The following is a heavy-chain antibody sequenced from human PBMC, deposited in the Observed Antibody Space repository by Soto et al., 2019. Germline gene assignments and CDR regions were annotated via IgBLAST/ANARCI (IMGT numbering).Heavy chain of an antibody. CDR3: AKQHQLLWEALDY. J-gene: IGHJ4*02. CDR2: ISYDGSNK. V-gene: IGHV3-30*18. Sequence: GGSLRLSCAASGFTFSSYGMHWVRQAPGKGLEWVAVISYDGSNKYYADSMKGRFTISRDNYKNTLYLQMNSLRAEDTAVYYCAKQHQLLWEALDYWGQGTLVTVSS. CDR1: GFTFSSYG. D-gene: IGHD2-2*01.